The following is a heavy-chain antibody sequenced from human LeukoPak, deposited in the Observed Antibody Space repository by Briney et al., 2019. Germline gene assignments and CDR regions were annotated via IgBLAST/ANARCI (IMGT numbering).Heavy chain of an antibody. CDR1: GFTFSSYA. J-gene: IGHJ3*02. D-gene: IGHD3-3*01. Sequence: GGSLRLSCAASGFTFSSYAMSWVRQAPGKGLEWVSAISGSGGSTYYADSVKGRFTISRDNSKNTLYLQMNSLRAEDTAVYYCAKDSYYDFWSGSHGASDIWGQGTMVTVSS. V-gene: IGHV3-23*01. CDR3: AKDSYYDFWSGSHGASDI. CDR2: ISGSGGST.